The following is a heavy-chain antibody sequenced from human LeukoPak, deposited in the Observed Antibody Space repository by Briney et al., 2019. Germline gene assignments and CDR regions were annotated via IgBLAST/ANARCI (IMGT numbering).Heavy chain of an antibody. CDR1: GFTCSSYA. CDR2: ISGSGGST. CDR3: AKGGKYYYDSSGYSQD. Sequence: GGSLRLSCAASGFTCSSYAMSWVRQAPGKGLEWVSAISGSGGSTYYADSVKGRFTISRDNSKNTLYLQMNSLRAEDTAVYYCAKGGKYYYDSSGYSQDWGQGTLATVSS. D-gene: IGHD3-22*01. J-gene: IGHJ4*02. V-gene: IGHV3-23*01.